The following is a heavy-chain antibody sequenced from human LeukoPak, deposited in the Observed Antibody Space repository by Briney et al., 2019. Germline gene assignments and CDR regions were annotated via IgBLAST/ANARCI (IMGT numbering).Heavy chain of an antibody. CDR2: IGSGGGDI. CDR3: ARYLCATNCYRDFRD. CDR1: VFTFRTYA. V-gene: IGHV3-23*01. Sequence: HPGGTLRLSCAPSVFTFRTYAMSWVRQAPGKRLEWVSAIGSGGGDIKYALSVKGRFTIARSSSKNTLYLKMNSLRAEDMAVYYCARYLCATNCYRDFRDWGQGTLVTVSS. J-gene: IGHJ1*01. D-gene: IGHD2-2*01.